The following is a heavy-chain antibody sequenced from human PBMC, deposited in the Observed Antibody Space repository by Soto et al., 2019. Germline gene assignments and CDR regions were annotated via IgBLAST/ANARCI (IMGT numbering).Heavy chain of an antibody. V-gene: IGHV3-30*03. D-gene: IGHD5-18*01. CDR2: ISYDGSNK. J-gene: IGHJ4*02. CDR3: ARDYSSYGPFDY. CDR1: GFTFSSYG. Sequence: GGSLRLSCAASGFTFSSYGMHWVRQAPGKGLEWVAVISYDGSNKYYADSVKGRFTISRDNSKNSLYLQMNSLRAEDTAVYYCARDYSSYGPFDYWGQGTLVTVSS.